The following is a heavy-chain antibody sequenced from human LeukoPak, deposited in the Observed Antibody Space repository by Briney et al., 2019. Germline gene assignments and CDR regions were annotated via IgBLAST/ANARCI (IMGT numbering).Heavy chain of an antibody. V-gene: IGHV4-59*01. CDR1: GGSLSSYY. CDR3: ARDAGPFQH. J-gene: IGHJ1*01. Sequence: SETLSLTCTVSGGSLSSYYWSWIRQPPGKGLEWIGYIYHSGSTNYNPSLKSRVTISVDTSKNQFSLKLSSVTAADTAVYYCARDAGPFQHWGQGTLVTVSS. CDR2: IYHSGST.